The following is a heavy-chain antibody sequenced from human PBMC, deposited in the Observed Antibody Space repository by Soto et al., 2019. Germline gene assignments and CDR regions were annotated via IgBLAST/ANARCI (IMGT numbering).Heavy chain of an antibody. CDR1: GYTFGSYG. J-gene: IGHJ5*02. CDR3: ARDRVVVPGGFDP. CDR2: ISAYNGNT. V-gene: IGHV1-18*01. Sequence: QVQLVQSGAEVKKPGASVKVSCKASGYTFGSYGMTWVRQAPGQGLEWMGWISAYNGNTDYAQKFQGRVTLTTDTSTDTAYMELRSLISDDTAVYYCARDRVVVPGGFDPWGQGTLVTVSS. D-gene: IGHD3-3*01.